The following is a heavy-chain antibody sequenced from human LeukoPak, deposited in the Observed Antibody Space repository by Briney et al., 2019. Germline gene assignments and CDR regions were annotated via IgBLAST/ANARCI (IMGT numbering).Heavy chain of an antibody. Sequence: SETLSLTCTVSGYSISSGYYWGWIRQPPGKGLEWIGSIYHSGSTYYNPSLKSRVTISVDKSKNQFSLKLSSVTAADTAVYYCARRAVAGFDYWGQGTLVTVSS. D-gene: IGHD6-19*01. CDR2: IYHSGST. CDR3: ARRAVAGFDY. CDR1: GYSISSGYY. V-gene: IGHV4-38-2*02. J-gene: IGHJ4*02.